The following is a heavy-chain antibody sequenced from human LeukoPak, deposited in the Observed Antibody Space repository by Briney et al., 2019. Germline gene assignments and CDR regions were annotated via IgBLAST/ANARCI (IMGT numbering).Heavy chain of an antibody. V-gene: IGHV3-48*01. CDR3: ARVTRIYSVDY. D-gene: IGHD4-4*01. CDR1: GFTFSSYG. CDR2: ISSSSSTI. Sequence: GGSLRLSCAASGFTFSSYGMNWVRQAPGKGLEWVSYISSSSSTIYYADSVKGRFTISRDNAKNSLYLQMNSLRAEDTAVYYCARVTRIYSVDYWGQGTLITVSS. J-gene: IGHJ4*02.